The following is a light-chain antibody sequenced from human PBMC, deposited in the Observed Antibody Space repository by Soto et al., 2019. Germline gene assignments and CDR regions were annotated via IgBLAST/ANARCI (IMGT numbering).Light chain of an antibody. CDR2: ANS. Sequence: QSVLTQPPSVSGAPGQTVIISCTGYSSTIGAGYDVHWYQHLPGTAPKLLISANSNRPSGVPDRFSGSKSGTSASLAITGLQAEDEADYYCQSYDSSLSGFYVFGTGTKVTVL. J-gene: IGLJ1*01. CDR3: QSYDSSLSGFYV. CDR1: SSTIGAGYD. V-gene: IGLV1-40*01.